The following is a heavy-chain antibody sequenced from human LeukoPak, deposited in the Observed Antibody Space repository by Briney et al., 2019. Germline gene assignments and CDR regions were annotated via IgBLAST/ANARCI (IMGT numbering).Heavy chain of an antibody. D-gene: IGHD6-13*01. J-gene: IGHJ4*02. CDR2: IYSSGRT. Sequence: PSETLSLTCAVSGGSISMGGDAWSWIRQPRGKGREGIGYIYSSGRTYYNTSLKSRVTISVDTSKNQFSLRLSSVPAADTAVYYCARVTGYMPEDYFDYWGQGTLLTASS. CDR3: ARVTGYMPEDYFDY. V-gene: IGHV4-30-4*07. CDR1: GGSISMGGDA.